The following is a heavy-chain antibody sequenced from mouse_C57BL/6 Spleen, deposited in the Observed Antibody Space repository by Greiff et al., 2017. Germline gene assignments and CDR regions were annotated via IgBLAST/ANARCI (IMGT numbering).Heavy chain of an antibody. CDR2: IDPENGDT. CDR1: GFNIKDDY. Sequence: VQLQQSGAELVRPGASVKLSCTASGFNIKDDYMHWVKQRPEQGLEWIGWIDPENGDTEYASKFQGKATITADTSSNTAYLQLSSLTSEDTAVYYCTTSYYGYSPWFAYWGQGTLVTVSA. J-gene: IGHJ3*01. D-gene: IGHD2-3*01. CDR3: TTSYYGYSPWFAY. V-gene: IGHV14-4*01.